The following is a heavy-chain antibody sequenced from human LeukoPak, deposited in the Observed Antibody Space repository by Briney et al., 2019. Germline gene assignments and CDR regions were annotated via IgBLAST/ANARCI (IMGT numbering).Heavy chain of an antibody. Sequence: SETLSLTCTVSGGSISSYYWSWIRQPPGKGLEWIGYIYYSGSTNYNPSLKSRVTISVDTSKNQFSLKLSSVTAADTAVYYCARALGYCSSTSCSNGMVVWGQGTTVTVSS. CDR1: GGSISSYY. D-gene: IGHD2-2*01. CDR3: ARALGYCSSTSCSNGMVV. V-gene: IGHV4-59*01. J-gene: IGHJ6*02. CDR2: IYYSGST.